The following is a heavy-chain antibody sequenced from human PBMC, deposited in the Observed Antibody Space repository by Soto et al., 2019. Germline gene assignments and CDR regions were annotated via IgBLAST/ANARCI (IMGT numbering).Heavy chain of an antibody. J-gene: IGHJ4*02. CDR1: GYTFTSYG. V-gene: IGHV1-18*01. D-gene: IGHD1-26*01. CDR2: ITAYNGNT. CDR3: AKDLYGRMSSRALDY. Sequence: GASVKVSCKASGYTFTSYGISWVRQAPGLGLEWMGWITAYNGNTNYAQKLQGRVTITADKSTSTAYMELSSLRSEDTAVYFCAKDLYGRMSSRALDYWGQGTQVTVSS.